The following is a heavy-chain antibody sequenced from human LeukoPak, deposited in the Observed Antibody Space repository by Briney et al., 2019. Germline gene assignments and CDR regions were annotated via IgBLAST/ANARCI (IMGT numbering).Heavy chain of an antibody. CDR3: ARRSDSGTDDGEDYFDY. J-gene: IGHJ4*02. CDR2: MYYDGSS. Sequence: SETLSLACTVSGGSINSGTFYWGWIRQPPGKGLEWIGSMYYDGSSYYNPSLKSRVTTSEDTSKNQFSLKLTSVTAADTAVYFCARRSDSGTDDGEDYFDYWGQGTLVTVSS. CDR1: GGSINSGTFY. V-gene: IGHV4-39*01. D-gene: IGHD1-26*01.